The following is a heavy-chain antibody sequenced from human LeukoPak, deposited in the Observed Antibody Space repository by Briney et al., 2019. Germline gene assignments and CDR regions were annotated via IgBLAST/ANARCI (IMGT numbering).Heavy chain of an antibody. J-gene: IGHJ4*02. CDR3: AKRSLYGGSYFVLDY. Sequence: GRSLRLSCAAPGFTFSSYGMHWVRQAPGKGLEWVAVISYDGSNKYYADSVKGRFTISRDNSKNTLYLQMNSLRAEDTAVYYCAKRSLYGGSYFVLDYWGQGTLVTVSS. CDR1: GFTFSSYG. V-gene: IGHV3-30*18. CDR2: ISYDGSNK. D-gene: IGHD1-26*01.